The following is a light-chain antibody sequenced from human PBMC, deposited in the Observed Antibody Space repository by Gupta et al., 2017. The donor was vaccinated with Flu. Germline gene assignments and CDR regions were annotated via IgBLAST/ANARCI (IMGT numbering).Light chain of an antibody. Sequence: QSALTHPVAVTGSPAQAITLLRSGTISDVVSYNLVSWYQQNPGKAPKLMIYEGSKRPSGVSNRFSGSKSGNTASLTISGLQAEDEADYYCCSYAGSSTSWVFGGGTKLTVL. CDR1: ISDVVSYNL. J-gene: IGLJ3*02. CDR3: CSYAGSSTSWV. V-gene: IGLV2-23*01. CDR2: EGS.